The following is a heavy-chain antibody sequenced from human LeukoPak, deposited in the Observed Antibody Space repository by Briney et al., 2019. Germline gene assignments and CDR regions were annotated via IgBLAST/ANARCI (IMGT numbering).Heavy chain of an antibody. CDR2: ITTYNGNT. J-gene: IGHJ4*02. D-gene: IGHD6-13*01. V-gene: IGHV1-18*01. CDR1: GYTFNKYG. Sequence: ASVKVSCKASGYTFNKYGISWVRQAPGQGLEWMGWITTYNGNTNYAQKVQGRVTMTTDTSASTVYMELRSLRPDDTAVYYCARDSLIAAAGNFDYWGQGTLVTVSS. CDR3: ARDSLIAAAGNFDY.